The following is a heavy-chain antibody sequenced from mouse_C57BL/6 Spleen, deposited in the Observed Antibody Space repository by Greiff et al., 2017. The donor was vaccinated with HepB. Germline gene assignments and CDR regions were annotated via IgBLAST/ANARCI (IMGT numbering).Heavy chain of an antibody. J-gene: IGHJ2*01. Sequence: EVKVVESGGDLVKPGGSLKLSCAASGFTFSSYGMSWVRQTPDKRLEWVATISSGGSYTYYPDSVKGRFTISRDNAKNPLYLQMSSLKSEDTAIYFCARPGGAGGYFDYWGQGTTLTVSS. CDR3: ARPGGAGGYFDY. V-gene: IGHV5-6*01. CDR1: GFTFSSYG. CDR2: ISSGGSYT.